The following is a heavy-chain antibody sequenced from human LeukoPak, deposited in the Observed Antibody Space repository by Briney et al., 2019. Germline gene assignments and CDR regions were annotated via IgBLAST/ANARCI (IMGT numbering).Heavy chain of an antibody. CDR1: GYTFTGYY. V-gene: IGHV1-2*02. J-gene: IGHJ4*02. CDR2: INPNSGGT. D-gene: IGHD3-10*01. CDR3: ARGGITMVRGVRLELDY. Sequence: EASVKVSCKASGYTFTGYYMHWVRQAPGQGLEWMGWINPNSGGTNYAQKFQGRVTMTRDTSISTAYMELSRLRSDDTAVYYCARGGITMVRGVRLELDYWGQGTLVTVSS.